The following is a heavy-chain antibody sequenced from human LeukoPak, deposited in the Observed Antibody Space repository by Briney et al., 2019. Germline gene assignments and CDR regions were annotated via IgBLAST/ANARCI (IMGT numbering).Heavy chain of an antibody. CDR3: ARSRSMRKIQFPFDY. CDR1: GFTFSDYY. CDR2: ISSSGSTI. V-gene: IGHV3-11*01. Sequence: GGSLRLSCAASGFTFSDYYMSWIRQAPGKGLEWVSYISSSGSTIYYADPVKGRFTISRDNAKNSLYLQMNSLRAEDTAVYYCARSRSMRKIQFPFDYWGQGTLVTVSS. J-gene: IGHJ4*02. D-gene: IGHD5-18*01.